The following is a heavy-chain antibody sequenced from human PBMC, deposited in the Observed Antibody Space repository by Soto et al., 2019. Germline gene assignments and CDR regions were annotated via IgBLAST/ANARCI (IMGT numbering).Heavy chain of an antibody. V-gene: IGHV3-74*01. J-gene: IGHJ5*02. CDR3: AGGHYDFWSGYPIPHNWFDP. CDR1: GFTFSSYW. Sequence: GGSLRLSCAASGFTFSSYWMHWVRQAPGKGLVWVSRINSDGSSTSYADSVKGRFTISRDNAKNTLYLQMNSLRAEDTAVYYCAGGHYDFWSGYPIPHNWFDPWGQGTLVTVSS. CDR2: INSDGSST. D-gene: IGHD3-3*01.